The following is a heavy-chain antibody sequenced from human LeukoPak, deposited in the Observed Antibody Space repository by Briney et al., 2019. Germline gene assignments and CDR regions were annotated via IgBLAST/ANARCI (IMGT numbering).Heavy chain of an antibody. Sequence: PGGSLRLSCAASGFTFSDYYMTWIRQAPGKGLEWVANIKQDGSEKYYVDSVKGRFTISRDNAKNSLYLQMNSLRAEDTAVYYCARSISVAAKFAWFDPWGQGTLVTVSS. CDR3: ARSISVAAKFAWFDP. J-gene: IGHJ5*02. V-gene: IGHV3-7*05. D-gene: IGHD6-19*01. CDR2: IKQDGSEK. CDR1: GFTFSDYY.